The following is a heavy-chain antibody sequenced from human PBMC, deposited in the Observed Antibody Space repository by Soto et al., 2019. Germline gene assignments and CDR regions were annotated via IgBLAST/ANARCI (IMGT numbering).Heavy chain of an antibody. CDR3: VREGGRIAFDA. D-gene: IGHD1-1*01. J-gene: IGHJ4*02. CDR2: ISYTSTTI. CDR1: GLTFSTDE. Sequence: EVQLVASGGDLVPPGGSLRLSCAVSGLTFSTDEMNWVRQAPGKGLEWLAYISYTSTTIKYADSVKGRFAVSRDNAKKSLYLQMNNLRVEDTAIYYCVREGGRIAFDAWGQGALVTVSS. V-gene: IGHV3-48*03.